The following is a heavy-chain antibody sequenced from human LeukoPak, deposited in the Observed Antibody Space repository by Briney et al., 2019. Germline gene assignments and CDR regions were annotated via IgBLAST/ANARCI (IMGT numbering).Heavy chain of an antibody. CDR2: IYYSGST. J-gene: IGHJ4*02. CDR1: GGSISSGSYY. V-gene: IGHV4-39*07. Sequence: SQTLSLTCTVSGGSISSGSYYWSWIRQPPGKGLEWIGSIYYSGSTYYNPSLKSRVTISVDTSKNQFSLQLSSVTAADTAVYYCARDPGIAAAGGQDYWGQGTLVTVSS. D-gene: IGHD6-13*01. CDR3: ARDPGIAAAGGQDY.